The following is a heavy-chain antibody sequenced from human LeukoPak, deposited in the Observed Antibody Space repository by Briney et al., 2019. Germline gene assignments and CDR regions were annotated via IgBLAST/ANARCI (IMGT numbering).Heavy chain of an antibody. CDR3: AGSSSGHDGSGYRPFDY. D-gene: IGHD3-22*01. Sequence: GGSLRLSREASGFAFSNYFMTWVRQAPGKGLEWVVNIKKDGSEQNYVDSVKGRFAISRDNAKNSLYLQMNSLRAEDTAVYYCAGSSSGHDGSGYRPFDYWGQGTLVTVSS. J-gene: IGHJ4*02. CDR2: IKKDGSEQ. CDR1: GFAFSNYF. V-gene: IGHV3-7*04.